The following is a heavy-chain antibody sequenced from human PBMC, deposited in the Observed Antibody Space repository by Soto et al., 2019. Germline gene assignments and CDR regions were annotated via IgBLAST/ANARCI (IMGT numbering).Heavy chain of an antibody. CDR2: TYYRSKWYN. J-gene: IGHJ6*02. CDR3: ARDLVGDYDFWSGYYRGKSYYYYYGMDV. D-gene: IGHD3-3*01. V-gene: IGHV6-1*01. CDR1: GDSVSSNSAA. Sequence: SQTLSLTCAISGDSVSSNSAAWNWIRQSPSRGLEWLGRTYYRSKWYNDCAVSVKSRITINPDTSKNQFSLQLNSVTPEDTAVYYCARDLVGDYDFWSGYYRGKSYYYYYGMDVWGQGTTVTVSS.